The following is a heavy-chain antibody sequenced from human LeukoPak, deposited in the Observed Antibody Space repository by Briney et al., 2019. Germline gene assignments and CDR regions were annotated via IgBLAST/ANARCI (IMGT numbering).Heavy chain of an antibody. J-gene: IGHJ4*02. CDR3: TRGGRDFDY. CDR2: ISSSSSTI. V-gene: IGHV3-48*01. Sequence: GSLRLSCAASGFTFSSYSMNWVRQAPGKGLEWVLYISSSSSTIYYADSVKGRFTISRDNAKNSLYLQMNSLKTEDTAVYYCTRGGRDFDYWGQGTLVTVSS. CDR1: GFTFSSYS. D-gene: IGHD2-15*01.